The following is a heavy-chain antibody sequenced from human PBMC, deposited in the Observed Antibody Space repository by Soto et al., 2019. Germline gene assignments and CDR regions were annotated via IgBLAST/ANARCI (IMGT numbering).Heavy chain of an antibody. CDR1: GFTFDNYG. D-gene: IGHD1-20*01. CDR2: INWNGGST. J-gene: IGHJ4*02. V-gene: IGHV3-20*04. Sequence: GGSLRLSCAASGFTFDNYGMTWVRQAPGKGLEWVSGINWNGGSTGYADSVKGRFTISRDNAKNSLYLQMNSLRAEDTALYYCARGRVHNWNYVDYWGQGTLVIVSS. CDR3: ARGRVHNWNYVDY.